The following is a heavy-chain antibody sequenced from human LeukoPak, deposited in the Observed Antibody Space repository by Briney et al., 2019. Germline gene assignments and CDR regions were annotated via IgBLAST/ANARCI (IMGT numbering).Heavy chain of an antibody. CDR2: THTSGST. CDR3: ARDHRSGMTTVSTGFDY. CDR1: GGSISFYY. Sequence: SETLSLTCTVSGGSISFYYWSWIRQSAGKGLEWIGRTHTSGSTNYNPSLQSRLTMSLDTSKNQFSLKLTSVTAADTAVYYCARDHRSGMTTVSTGFDYWGQGTLVTVSS. V-gene: IGHV4-4*07. J-gene: IGHJ4*02. D-gene: IGHD4-17*01.